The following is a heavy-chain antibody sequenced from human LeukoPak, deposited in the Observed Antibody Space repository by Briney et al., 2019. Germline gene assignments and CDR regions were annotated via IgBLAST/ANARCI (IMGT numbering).Heavy chain of an antibody. CDR1: GYTFNSYA. CDR3: ARDRTYFYDSSGYFAFDI. D-gene: IGHD3-22*01. CDR2: ISTHNGIT. V-gene: IGHV1-18*01. J-gene: IGHJ3*02. Sequence: ASVKVSCKASGYTFNSYAISWVRQAPGQGLEWMGWISTHNGITNYAENLQDRVTMTADTSTSTAYMELRRLRSDDTAVYYCARDRTYFYDSSGYFAFDIWGQGTMVTVSS.